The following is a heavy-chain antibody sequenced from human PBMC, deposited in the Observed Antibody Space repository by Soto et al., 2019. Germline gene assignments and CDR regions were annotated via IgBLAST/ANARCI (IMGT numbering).Heavy chain of an antibody. V-gene: IGHV4-61*01. J-gene: IGHJ4*02. CDR3: ARDRGSSRWYSVFDY. Sequence: PSETLSLTCTVSGGSVSSGSYYWSWIRQPPGKGLEWIGYIYYSGSTNYNPSLKSRVTISVDTSKNQFSLKLSSVTAADTAVYYCARDRGSSRWYSVFDYWGQGTLVTVSS. D-gene: IGHD6-13*01. CDR2: IYYSGST. CDR1: GGSVSSGSYY.